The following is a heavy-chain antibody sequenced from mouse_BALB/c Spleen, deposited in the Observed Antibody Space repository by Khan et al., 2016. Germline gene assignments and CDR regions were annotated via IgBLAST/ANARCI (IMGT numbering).Heavy chain of an antibody. CDR3: AAGRGWFAY. J-gene: IGHJ3*01. V-gene: IGHV3-2*02. CDR1: GYSITSDYA. CDR2: ISYSGSP. Sequence: EVQLQESGPGLVKPSQSLSLTCTVTGYSITSDYAWYWIRQFPGNKLEWMVYISYSGSPSYNPSLKSRISMTRDTSKNQSFLHLNSVTTEDTATYYFAAGRGWFAYWGQGTLVTVSA. D-gene: IGHD3-3*01.